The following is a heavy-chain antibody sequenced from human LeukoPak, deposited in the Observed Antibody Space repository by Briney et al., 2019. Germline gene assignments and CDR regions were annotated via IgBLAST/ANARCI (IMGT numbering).Heavy chain of an antibody. CDR3: ATGTHPGN. J-gene: IGHJ4*02. CDR1: GFTVSYNY. D-gene: IGHD1-26*01. CDR2: IYSGGST. V-gene: IGHV3-66*01. Sequence: GGSLRLSCAASGFTVSYNYMSWVRQAPGKGLEWIAVIYSGGSTFHADSVKGRFIISRDNSKNTLYLQMNSLRVEDTAVYYCATGTHPGNWGQGTLVTVSS.